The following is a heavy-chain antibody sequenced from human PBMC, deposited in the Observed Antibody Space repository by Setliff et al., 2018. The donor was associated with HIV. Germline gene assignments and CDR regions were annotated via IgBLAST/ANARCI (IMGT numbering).Heavy chain of an antibody. D-gene: IGHD6-13*01. J-gene: IGHJ5*02. CDR2: IYYTGST. V-gene: IGHV4-31*03. Sequence: SETLSLTCTVSGGSISWGGYYWSWIRQHPGKGLEWIGHIYYTGSTYYNPSLKSRVTISVDTSENQFSLKLSSVTAADTAVYYCARELRQQLTLNWLDPWGQGTLVTVSS. CDR1: GGSISWGGYY. CDR3: ARELRQQLTLNWLDP.